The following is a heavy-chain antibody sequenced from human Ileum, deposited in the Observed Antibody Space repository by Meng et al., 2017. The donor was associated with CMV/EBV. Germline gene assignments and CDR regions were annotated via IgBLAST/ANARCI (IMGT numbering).Heavy chain of an antibody. V-gene: IGHV4-39*01. CDR1: VSISSTSYY. J-gene: IGHJ4*02. CDR3: ATSARSSGSYLYFAY. Sequence: VSISSTSYYWGWIRQTPGKGLGWIGSIYYGGSTYYNPSLKSRLTISVDMSKKQFSLKLSSVTAADTAVYYCATSARSSGSYLYFAYWGQGTLVTVSS. CDR2: IYYGGST. D-gene: IGHD1-26*01.